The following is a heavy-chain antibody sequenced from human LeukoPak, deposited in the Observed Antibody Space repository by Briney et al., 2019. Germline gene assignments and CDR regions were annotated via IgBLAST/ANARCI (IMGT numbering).Heavy chain of an antibody. CDR3: ARDLRRVRPGDAFDI. D-gene: IGHD3-10*01. CDR2: ISAYNGNT. V-gene: IGHV1-18*01. CDR1: GYTFTSYG. Sequence: ASVKVSCKASGYTFTSYGISWVRQAPGQGLEWMGWISAYNGNTNYAQKLQGRVTMTTDTSTSTAYMELRSLRSDDTAVYCCARDLRRVRPGDAFDIWGQGTMVTVSS. J-gene: IGHJ3*02.